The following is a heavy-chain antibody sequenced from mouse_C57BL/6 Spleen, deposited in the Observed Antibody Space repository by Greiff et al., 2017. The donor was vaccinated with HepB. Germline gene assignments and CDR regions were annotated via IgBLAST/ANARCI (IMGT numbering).Heavy chain of an antibody. CDR1: GFTFSSYA. D-gene: IGHD4-1*01. CDR2: ISDGGSYT. J-gene: IGHJ3*01. CDR3: ARDPHNWDASY. V-gene: IGHV5-4*01. Sequence: EVKVVESGGGLVKPGGSLKLSCAASGFTFSSYAMSWVRQTPEKRLEWVATISDGGSYTYYPDNVKGRFTISRDNAKNNLYLQMSHLKSEDTAMYYCARDPHNWDASYWGQGTLFTVSA.